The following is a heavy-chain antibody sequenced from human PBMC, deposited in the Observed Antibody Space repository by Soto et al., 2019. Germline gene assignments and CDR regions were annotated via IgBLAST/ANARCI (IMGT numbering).Heavy chain of an antibody. Sequence: SVKVSCKASGGTFSSYAISWVRQAPGQGLEWMGGIIPIFGTANYAQKFQGRVTITADESTSTAYMELSSLRSEDTAVYYCARGMTASNWFDPWGQGTLVTVSS. V-gene: IGHV1-69*13. CDR2: IIPIFGTA. D-gene: IGHD2-8*01. J-gene: IGHJ5*02. CDR3: ARGMTASNWFDP. CDR1: GGTFSSYA.